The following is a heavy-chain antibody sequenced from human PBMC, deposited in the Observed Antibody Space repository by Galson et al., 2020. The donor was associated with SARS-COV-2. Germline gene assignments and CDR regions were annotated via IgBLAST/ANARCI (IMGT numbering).Heavy chain of an antibody. Sequence: SETLSLTCTVSGGSISSSSYYWGWIRQPPGKGLEWIGSIYYSGSTYYNPSLKSRVTISVDTSKNQFSLKLSSVTAADTAVYYCARGGAYDFWSGYYYYYYYMDVWGKGTTVTVSS. CDR1: GGSISSSSYY. D-gene: IGHD3-3*01. CDR3: ARGGAYDFWSGYYYYYYYMDV. J-gene: IGHJ6*03. V-gene: IGHV4-39*07. CDR2: IYYSGST.